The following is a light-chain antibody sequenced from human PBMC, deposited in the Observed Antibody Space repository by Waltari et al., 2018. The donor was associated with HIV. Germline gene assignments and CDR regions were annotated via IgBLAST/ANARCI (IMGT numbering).Light chain of an antibody. V-gene: IGKV4-1*01. CDR2: WAS. Sequence: DIVMTQSPDSLPVSLGERATLHCTSSRTTLFSSDNRNYLAWYQQKPRQPPKLLISWASTRESGVPDRFSGSGSGTDFTLTITRLQAEDVAVYHCQQYFRIPPTFGGGTKVEIK. CDR3: QQYFRIPPT. J-gene: IGKJ4*01. CDR1: RTTLFSSDNRNY.